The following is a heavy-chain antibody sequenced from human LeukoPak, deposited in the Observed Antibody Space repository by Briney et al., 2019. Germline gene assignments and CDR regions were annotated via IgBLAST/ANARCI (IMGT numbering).Heavy chain of an antibody. CDR3: ARVGSHSGSLSLIRRNYKYYYYMDV. Sequence: PGGSLRLSCAASGFTFSSYWMSWVRQAPGKGLEWVANIKQDGSEKYYVDSVKGRFTISRDNAKNSLYLQMNSPRAEDTAVYYCARVGSHSGSLSLIRRNYKYYYYMDVWGKGTTVTISS. D-gene: IGHD3-10*01. CDR2: IKQDGSEK. V-gene: IGHV3-7*01. CDR1: GFTFSSYW. J-gene: IGHJ6*03.